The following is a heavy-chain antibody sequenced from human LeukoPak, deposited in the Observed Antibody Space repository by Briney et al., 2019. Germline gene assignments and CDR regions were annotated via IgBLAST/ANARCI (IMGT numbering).Heavy chain of an antibody. J-gene: IGHJ5*02. CDR3: ARAARLDGSPYLIGP. V-gene: IGHV1-2*02. CDR1: GYTFTGYY. CDR2: VNPVSGRT. D-gene: IGHD6-6*01. Sequence: GASVKVSCKASGYTFTGYYMHWVRQAPGQGLEWMGWVNPVSGRTSITQKFRDKITLTRDTSITTFYMEVTWLTSDDTAIYYCARAARLDGSPYLIGPWGQGTLVTVSS.